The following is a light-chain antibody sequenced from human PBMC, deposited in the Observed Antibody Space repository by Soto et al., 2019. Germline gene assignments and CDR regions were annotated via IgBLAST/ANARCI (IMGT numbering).Light chain of an antibody. J-gene: IGLJ1*01. V-gene: IGLV2-14*03. CDR3: SSYTSSNTYV. CDR1: SSVVGGYNY. CDR2: DVT. Sequence: QSALTQPASVSGSPGQWTTISCTGTSSVVGGYNYVSWYQHHPGKAPKLMIYDVTNRPSGVSNRFSGSKSGNTASLTISGLQTEDEADYYCSSYTSSNTYVFGTGTKVTVL.